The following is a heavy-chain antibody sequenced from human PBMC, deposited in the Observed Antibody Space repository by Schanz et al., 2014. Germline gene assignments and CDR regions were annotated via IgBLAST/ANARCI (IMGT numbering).Heavy chain of an antibody. J-gene: IGHJ3*02. CDR2: INPSVGNT. CDR1: GYTFTSYY. V-gene: IGHV1-46*03. Sequence: QVQLVQSGAEVKKPGASVKVSWEASGYTFTSYYIHWFRQAPGQGLEWMGLINPSVGNTNYAQKCRGRVTMTRDTSTSTVYMELSSLRSEDTAVYFCARGPSTGAFDIWGQGTMVTVSS. CDR3: ARGPSTGAFDI.